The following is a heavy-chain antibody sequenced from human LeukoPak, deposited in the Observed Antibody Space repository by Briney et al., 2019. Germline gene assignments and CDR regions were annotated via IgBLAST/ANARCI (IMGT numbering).Heavy chain of an antibody. CDR3: AKDVNYDSSGFFDY. D-gene: IGHD3-22*01. CDR1: GFTFDDYA. J-gene: IGHJ4*02. Sequence: GGSLRLSCAASGFTFDDYAMHWVRRAPGKGLEWVSGISWNSGSIGYADSVKGRFTISRDNAKNSLYLQMNSLRAEDTALYYCAKDVNYDSSGFFDYWGQGTLVTVSS. V-gene: IGHV3-9*01. CDR2: ISWNSGSI.